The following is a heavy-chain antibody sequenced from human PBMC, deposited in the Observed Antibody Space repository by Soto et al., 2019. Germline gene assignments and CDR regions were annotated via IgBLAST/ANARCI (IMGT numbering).Heavy chain of an antibody. CDR1: WYTFTSYY. J-gene: IGHJ4*02. D-gene: IGHD5-12*01. CDR3: ARDRSLGYSGYELARFYDY. CDR2: INPSGGST. V-gene: IGHV1-46*03. Sequence: GSVNVSCKASWYTFTSYYMHWVRQAPGQGLEWMGIINPSGGSTSYAQKFQGRVTMTRDTSTSTVYMELSSLRSEDTAVYYCARDRSLGYSGYELARFYDYWGQGTLVTVSS.